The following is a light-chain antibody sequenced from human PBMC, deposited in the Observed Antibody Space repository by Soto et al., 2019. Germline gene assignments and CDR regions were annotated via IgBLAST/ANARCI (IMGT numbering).Light chain of an antibody. CDR2: GAS. Sequence: EIVLTQSPGTLSLSPGERATLSCRASQSVNINLAWYQQKPGQAPRLLIYGASTRATGIPAKFSGSGSGTEFTLTISSLQSEDFAVYYCQQYNKWPRTFGQGTKVDIK. CDR3: QQYNKWPRT. V-gene: IGKV3D-15*01. CDR1: QSVNIN. J-gene: IGKJ1*01.